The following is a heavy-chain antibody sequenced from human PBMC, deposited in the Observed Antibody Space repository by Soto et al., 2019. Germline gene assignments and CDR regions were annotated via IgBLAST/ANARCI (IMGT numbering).Heavy chain of an antibody. D-gene: IGHD3-9*01. CDR3: AIAPYYDILTGSLDY. CDR1: GYTFTGYY. J-gene: IGHJ4*02. CDR2: INPNSGGT. V-gene: IGHV1-2*02. Sequence: ASLKVSCKASGYTFTGYYMHWVRQAPGQGLEWMGWINPNSGGTNYAQKFQGRVTMTRDTSISTAYMELSRLRSDDTAVYYCAIAPYYDILTGSLDYWGQGTLVTVSS.